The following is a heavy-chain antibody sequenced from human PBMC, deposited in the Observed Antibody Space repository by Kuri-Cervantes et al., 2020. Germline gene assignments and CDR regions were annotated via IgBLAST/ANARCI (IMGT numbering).Heavy chain of an antibody. V-gene: IGHV5-51*01. J-gene: IGHJ4*02. CDR2: IYPGDSDT. CDR1: GYSFTSYW. D-gene: IGHD3-10*01. Sequence: GESLKISCKGSGYSFTSYWIGWVRQMPGKGLEWMGIIYPGDSDTRYSPSFQGQVTISADKSISTAYLQWSSLKASDTAMYYCARPSAGDYYGSGMDYWGQETLVTVSS. CDR3: ARPSAGDYYGSGMDY.